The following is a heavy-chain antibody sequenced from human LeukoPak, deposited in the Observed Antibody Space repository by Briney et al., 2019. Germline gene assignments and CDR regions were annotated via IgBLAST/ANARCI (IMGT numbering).Heavy chain of an antibody. CDR3: ARGADCSSTSCYPFDY. D-gene: IGHD2-2*01. CDR1: GGSISSGYYY. V-gene: IGHV4-30-4*08. J-gene: IGHJ4*02. CDR2: IFYSGST. Sequence: PSETLSLTCTVSGGSISSGYYYWRWIRQPPGKGLEWIGYIFYSGSTYYSPSLKSRVTISVDTSKNQFSLKLSSVTAADTAVYYCARGADCSSTSCYPFDYWGQGTLVTVSS.